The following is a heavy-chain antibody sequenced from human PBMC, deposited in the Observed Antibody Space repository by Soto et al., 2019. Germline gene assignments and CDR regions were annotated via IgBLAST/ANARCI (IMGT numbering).Heavy chain of an antibody. J-gene: IGHJ6*02. D-gene: IGHD2-15*01. Sequence: GASVKVSCKASGYTFTVYYMHGVLQSPLRGRDGMGWINPNSGGTNYAQKFQGWVTMTRDTSISTAYMELSRLRSDDTAVYYCARDQKCSGGSCLGYYYYYGMDVWGQGTTVTVSS. CDR3: ARDQKCSGGSCLGYYYYYGMDV. CDR1: GYTFTVYY. V-gene: IGHV1-2*04. CDR2: INPNSGGT.